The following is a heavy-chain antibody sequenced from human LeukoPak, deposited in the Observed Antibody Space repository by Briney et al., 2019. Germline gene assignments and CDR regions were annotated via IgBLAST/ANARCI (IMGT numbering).Heavy chain of an antibody. V-gene: IGHV4-59*01. J-gene: IGHJ5*02. CDR3: ASAYSGYDLNWFDP. CDR1: GGSISSYY. CDR2: TYYSGST. D-gene: IGHD5-12*01. Sequence: SETLSLTCTVSGGSISSYYWSWIRQPPGKGLEWIGYTYYSGSTNYNPSLKSRVTISVDTSKNQFSLKLSSVTAADTAVYYCASAYSGYDLNWFDPWGQGTLVTVSS.